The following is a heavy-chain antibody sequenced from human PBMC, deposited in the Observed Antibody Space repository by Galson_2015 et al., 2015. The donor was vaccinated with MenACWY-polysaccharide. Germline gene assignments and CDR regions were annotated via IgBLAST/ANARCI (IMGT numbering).Heavy chain of an antibody. V-gene: IGHV3-48*01. J-gene: IGHJ6*02. D-gene: IGHD1-14*01. CDR1: GFTFSDYT. CDR3: VRARYLDV. Sequence: SLRLPCAASGFTFSDYTLNWVRQAPGKGLEWLSHISSGSRIIYYADSVRGRFTISRDNAKNSLYLQMNSLRAEDTAVYYCVRARYLDVWGQGTTVTVSS. CDR2: ISSGSRII.